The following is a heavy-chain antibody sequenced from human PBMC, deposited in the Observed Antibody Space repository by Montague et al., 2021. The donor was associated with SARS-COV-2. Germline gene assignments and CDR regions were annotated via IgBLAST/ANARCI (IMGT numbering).Heavy chain of an antibody. D-gene: IGHD1-26*01. CDR3: ARLSSDIGGYFWFDP. V-gene: IGHV4-4*02. Sequence: SETLSLTCAVSGGSIGSGTWWTWVRQPPGKGLEWIGEISHSGGTNYNPSLKSRVTISVDKSKNQFSLNLNSVTAADTAVYYCARLSSDIGGYFWFDPWGQGTLVPVSS. CDR1: GGSIGSGTW. J-gene: IGHJ5*02. CDR2: ISHSGGT.